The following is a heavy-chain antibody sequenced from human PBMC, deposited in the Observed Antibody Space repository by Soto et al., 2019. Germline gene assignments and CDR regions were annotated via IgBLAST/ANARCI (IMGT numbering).Heavy chain of an antibody. V-gene: IGHV1-2*02. Sequence: QVQLVQSGAEVKKPGASVKVSCKASGYSFIGYYIHWVRQAPGQGLEWMGWMTPNSGGTDYAQKFQCRVTMTRDTSISTAYMELNSLSSDDTAVYYCARASMIVEKYDFWGQGTQVTVSS. CDR2: MTPNSGGT. J-gene: IGHJ4*02. CDR3: ARASMIVEKYDF. D-gene: IGHD3-22*01. CDR1: GYSFIGYY.